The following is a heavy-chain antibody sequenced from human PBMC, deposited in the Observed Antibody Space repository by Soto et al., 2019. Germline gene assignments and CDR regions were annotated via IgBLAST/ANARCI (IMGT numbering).Heavy chain of an antibody. CDR1: GGSFSSYY. D-gene: IGHD6-6*01. CDR3: AREVAVAARSLDY. CDR2: IYTNEIT. J-gene: IGHJ4*02. V-gene: IGHV4-4*07. Sequence: PSETLSLTCTVSGGSFSSYYWSWIRQPAGKGLEWIGRIYTNEITNYNPSLKSRVTMSVDTSKKQFSLNMTSVTAADTAVYFCAREVAVAARSLDYWGQGTLVTVSS.